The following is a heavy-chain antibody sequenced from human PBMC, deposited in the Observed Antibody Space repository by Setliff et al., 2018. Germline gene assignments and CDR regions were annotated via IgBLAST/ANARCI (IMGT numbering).Heavy chain of an antibody. CDR3: ARRLPYFGMDV. D-gene: IGHD2-15*01. CDR2: THRDGITV. CDR1: GFTFRTYE. Sequence: PGGSLRLSCVVSGFTFRTYEMIWVRQAPGKGLEWASKTHRDGITVYSDSVKGRFTISRDFATNSLHLQMTSLSAEDTAVYYCARRLPYFGMDVWGQGTTVTVSS. J-gene: IGHJ6*02. V-gene: IGHV3-48*03.